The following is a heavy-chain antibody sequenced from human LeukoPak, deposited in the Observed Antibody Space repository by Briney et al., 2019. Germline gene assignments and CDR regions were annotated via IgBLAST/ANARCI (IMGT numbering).Heavy chain of an antibody. V-gene: IGHV4-59*01. CDR2: IYYSGST. Sequence: SETLSLTCTVSGGSISSYYWSWIRQPPGKGLEWIGYIYYSGSTNYNPSLKSRVTISVDTSKNQFSLKLSSVTAADTAVYYCASSPSVVYFDYWGQGTLVTVSS. CDR3: ASSPSVVYFDY. CDR1: GGSISSYY. J-gene: IGHJ4*02. D-gene: IGHD2-21*01.